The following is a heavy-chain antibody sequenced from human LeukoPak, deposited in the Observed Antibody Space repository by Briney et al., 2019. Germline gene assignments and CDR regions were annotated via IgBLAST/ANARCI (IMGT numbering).Heavy chain of an antibody. CDR2: IYYSGST. D-gene: IGHD3-10*01. CDR1: GGSISSYY. Sequence: SETLSLTCTVSGGSISSYYWSWIRQPPGKGLEWIGYIYYSGSTNYNPSLKSRVTISVDTSKNQFSLKLSSVTAADTAVYYCARGFTSGSGSYPFDYWGQGTLVTVSS. V-gene: IGHV4-59*12. CDR3: ARGFTSGSGSYPFDY. J-gene: IGHJ4*02.